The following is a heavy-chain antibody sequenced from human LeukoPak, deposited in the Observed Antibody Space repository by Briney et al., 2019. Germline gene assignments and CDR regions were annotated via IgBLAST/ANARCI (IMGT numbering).Heavy chain of an antibody. Sequence: ASVKVSCKASGYTFTGYYMHWVRQAPGQGLERMGWINPSSGGTNYAQKFQGRVTMTRDTSISTAYMELSRLRSDDTAVYYCARGGVFIANNWFDPWGQGTLVTVSS. D-gene: IGHD6-13*01. CDR1: GYTFTGYY. CDR2: INPSSGGT. V-gene: IGHV1-2*02. CDR3: ARGGVFIANNWFDP. J-gene: IGHJ5*02.